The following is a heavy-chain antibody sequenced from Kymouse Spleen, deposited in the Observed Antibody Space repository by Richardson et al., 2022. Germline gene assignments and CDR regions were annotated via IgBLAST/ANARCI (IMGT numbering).Heavy chain of an antibody. D-gene: IGHD3-10*01. CDR2: INHSGST. Sequence: QVQLQQWGAGLLKPSETLSLTCAVYGGSFSGYYWSWIRQPPGKGLEWIGEINHSGSTNYNPSLKSRVTISVDTSKNQFSLKLSSVTAADTAVYYCARYYYGSGSYYHGMDVWGQGTTVTVSS. J-gene: IGHJ6*02. CDR1: GGSFSGYY. CDR3: ARYYYGSGSYYHGMDV. V-gene: IGHV4-34*01.